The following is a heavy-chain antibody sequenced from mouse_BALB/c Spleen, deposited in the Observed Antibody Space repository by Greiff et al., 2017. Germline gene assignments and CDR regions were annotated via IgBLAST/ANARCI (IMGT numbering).Heavy chain of an antibody. Sequence: QVQLKQSGPELVKPGASVKISCKASGYAFSSSWMNWVKQRPGQGLEWIGRIYPGDGDTNYNGKFKGKATLTADKSSSTAYMQLSSLTSVDSAVYFCARGDAWFAYWGQGTLVTVSA. CDR2: IYPGDGDT. J-gene: IGHJ3*01. V-gene: IGHV1-82*01. CDR1: GYAFSSSW. CDR3: ARGDAWFAY.